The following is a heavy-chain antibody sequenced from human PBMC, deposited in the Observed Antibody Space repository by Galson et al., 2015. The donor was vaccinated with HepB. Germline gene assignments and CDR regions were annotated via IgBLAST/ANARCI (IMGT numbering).Heavy chain of an antibody. D-gene: IGHD2-15*01. V-gene: IGHV1-69*13. CDR1: GGSFSNYD. CDR3: ARVLMVAATPMGY. CDR2: IVPIFERT. Sequence: SVKVSCKASGGSFSNYDITWVRQAPGQGLEWVGGIVPIFERTNYAQKFQGRVTITADESTSTAYMELSSLRSEDTAVYYCARVLMVAATPMGYWGQGTLVTVSS. J-gene: IGHJ4*02.